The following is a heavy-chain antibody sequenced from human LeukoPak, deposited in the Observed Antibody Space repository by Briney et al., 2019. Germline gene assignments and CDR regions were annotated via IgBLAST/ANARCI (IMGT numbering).Heavy chain of an antibody. CDR3: AREGLGYCSSTSCESVGFDY. V-gene: IGHV4-31*03. Sequence: SETLSLTCTVSGGSISSGGYYWRWIRQHPGKGLEWIGYIYYSGSTYYNPSLKSRVTISVDTSKNQFSLKLSSVTAAATAVYYCAREGLGYCSSTSCESVGFDYWGQGTLVTVSS. CDR2: IYYSGST. J-gene: IGHJ4*02. CDR1: GGSISSGGYY. D-gene: IGHD2-2*01.